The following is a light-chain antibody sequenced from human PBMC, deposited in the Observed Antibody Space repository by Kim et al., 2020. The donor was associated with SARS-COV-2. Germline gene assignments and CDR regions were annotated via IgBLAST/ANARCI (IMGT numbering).Light chain of an antibody. J-gene: IGLJ2*01. CDR3: CSYAPGSTII. CDR2: EVT. CDR1: SSDVGNYNL. Sequence: GQSITISCTGTSSDVGNYNLVSRYQHHAGKAPKLLIYEVTKRPSGVSDRFSGSKSGNTASLTFAGLQAEDEADYYCCSYAPGSTIIFGAGTQLTVL. V-gene: IGLV2-23*02.